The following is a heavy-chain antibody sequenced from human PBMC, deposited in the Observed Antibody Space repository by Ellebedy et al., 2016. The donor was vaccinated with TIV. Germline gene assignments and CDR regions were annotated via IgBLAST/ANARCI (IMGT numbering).Heavy chain of an antibody. CDR3: ARLSDRGEH. D-gene: IGHD1-14*01. CDR2: INPSGGST. J-gene: IGHJ1*01. Sequence: ASVKVSCKASGYTFNSYFMCWVRQAPGQGLEWMGIINPSGGSTRYAQKFQGRVTMTRDTSTITVYMELSSLISEDTAVYYCARLSDRGEHWGQGTLVTVSS. V-gene: IGHV1-46*02. CDR1: GYTFNSYF.